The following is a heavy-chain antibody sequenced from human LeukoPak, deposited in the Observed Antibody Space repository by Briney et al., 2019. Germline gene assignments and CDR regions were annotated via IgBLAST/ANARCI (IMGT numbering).Heavy chain of an antibody. CDR1: GGSISSYY. CDR3: ATWGSGWYFDY. J-gene: IGHJ4*02. D-gene: IGHD6-19*01. CDR2: IYYSGST. Sequence: ETLSLTCTVSGGSISSYYWSWIRQPPGKGLEWIGYIYYSGSTNYNPSLKSRVTISIDTSKNQFSLKPRSVTAADTAVYYCATWGSGWYFDYWGQGTLVTVSS. V-gene: IGHV4-59*01.